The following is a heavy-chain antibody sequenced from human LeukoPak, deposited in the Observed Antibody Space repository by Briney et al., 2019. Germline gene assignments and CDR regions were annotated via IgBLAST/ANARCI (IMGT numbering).Heavy chain of an antibody. J-gene: IGHJ4*02. Sequence: AASVKLSCKVSGYTLSDLSMHWVRQAPGKGLEWMGGFDPENDGPIYAQKFQGRVTMTGDTSTDTAYMELSGLRSDDTAVYYCATLPFGVVMPDYWGQGTLVTVSS. CDR1: GYTLSDLS. D-gene: IGHD3-3*01. CDR2: FDPENDGP. V-gene: IGHV1-24*01. CDR3: ATLPFGVVMPDY.